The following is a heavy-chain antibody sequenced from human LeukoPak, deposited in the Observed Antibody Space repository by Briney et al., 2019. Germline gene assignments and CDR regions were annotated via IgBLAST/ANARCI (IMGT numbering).Heavy chain of an antibody. Sequence: GGSLRLSCAASGFTFSSYAMSWVRQAPGKGLEWVSTISSSGGRTTYADSVKGRFTVSRDNAKNTLYLQMTSLRAEDTAVYYCAKNDYVWGSYDLHFDYWGQGTLVTVSS. D-gene: IGHD3-16*01. V-gene: IGHV3-23*01. J-gene: IGHJ4*02. CDR1: GFTFSSYA. CDR3: AKNDYVWGSYDLHFDY. CDR2: ISSSGGRT.